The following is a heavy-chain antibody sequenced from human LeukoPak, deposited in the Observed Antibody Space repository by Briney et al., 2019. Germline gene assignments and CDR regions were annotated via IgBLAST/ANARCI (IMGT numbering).Heavy chain of an antibody. CDR3: ARGHGRRYWYFDL. J-gene: IGHJ2*01. CDR2: INHSGST. D-gene: IGHD4-17*01. Sequence: SETLSLTCAVYGGSFSGYYWSWIRQPPGKGLEWIGEINHSGSTHYNPSLKSRVTISVDTSKNQFSLKLSSVTAADTAVYYCARGHGRRYWYFDLWGRGTLVTVSS. V-gene: IGHV4-34*01. CDR1: GGSFSGYY.